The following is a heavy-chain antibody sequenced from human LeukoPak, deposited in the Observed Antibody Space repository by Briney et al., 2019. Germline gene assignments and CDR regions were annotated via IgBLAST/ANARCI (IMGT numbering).Heavy chain of an antibody. V-gene: IGHV3-9*03. D-gene: IGHD2-2*01. CDR2: ISWNSGSI. CDR1: GFTFDDYA. J-gene: IGHJ4*02. CDR3: AKDHCSSTSCYADY. Sequence: PGRSLRLSCAASGFTFDDYAMHWVRQAPGKGLEWVSGISWNSGSIGYADSVKGRFTISRDNAKNSLYLQMNSLRAEDMALYYCAKDHCSSTSCYADYWGQGTLVTVSS.